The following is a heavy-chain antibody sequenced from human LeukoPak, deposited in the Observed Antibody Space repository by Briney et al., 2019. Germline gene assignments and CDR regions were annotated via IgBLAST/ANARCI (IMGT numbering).Heavy chain of an antibody. V-gene: IGHV4-59*12. CDR1: GGSISSYY. CDR2: IFHSGST. Sequence: SETLSLTCTASGGSISSYYWNWIRQPPGKGLEWIGYIFHSGSTNYNPSLKSRVTMSVDTSKNQFSLKLSSVTAADTAVYYCARAVAGTTRGAYYYYMDVWGKGTTVTVSS. CDR3: ARAVAGTTRGAYYYYMDV. J-gene: IGHJ6*03. D-gene: IGHD1-7*01.